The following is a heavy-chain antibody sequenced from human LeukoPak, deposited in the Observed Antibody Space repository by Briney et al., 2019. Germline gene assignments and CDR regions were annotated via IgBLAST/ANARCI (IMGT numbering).Heavy chain of an antibody. CDR1: GLTFTSYS. D-gene: IGHD6-6*01. V-gene: IGHV3-21*01. CDR3: ARDYSSSSRAGWFDP. CDR2: ISSSSSYI. J-gene: IGHJ5*02. Sequence: PGGSLRLSCAASGLTFTSYSMNWVRQAPGKGLEWVSSISSSSSYIYYADSVKGRFTISRDNAKNSLYLQMNSLRAEDTAVYYCARDYSSSSRAGWFDPWGQGTLVTVSS.